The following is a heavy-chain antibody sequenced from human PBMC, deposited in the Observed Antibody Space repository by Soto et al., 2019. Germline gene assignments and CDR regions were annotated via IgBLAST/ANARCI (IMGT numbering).Heavy chain of an antibody. D-gene: IGHD5-18*01. Sequence: SVPTLVNPTETLTLTCTFSGFSLSNARMGVSWIRQPPGKALEWLAHIFSNDEKSYSTSLKSRLTISKDTSKSQVVLTMTNMDPVDTATYYCARARGYSYGYISDYWGQGTLVTVSS. CDR2: IFSNDEK. CDR1: GFSLSNARMG. CDR3: ARARGYSYGYISDY. J-gene: IGHJ4*02. V-gene: IGHV2-26*01.